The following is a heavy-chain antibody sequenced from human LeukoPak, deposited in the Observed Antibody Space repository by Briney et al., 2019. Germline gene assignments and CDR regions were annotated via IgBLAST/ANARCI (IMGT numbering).Heavy chain of an antibody. CDR3: TRVGYIDEGIDY. J-gene: IGHJ4*02. CDR1: GFTFSSYW. CDR2: IKQDGSKK. D-gene: IGHD5-24*01. V-gene: IGHV3-7*04. Sequence: SGGSLRLSCAASGFTFSSYWMTWVRQAPGKGLEWVANIKQDGSKKSHVDSVKGRFTISRDNAKNSLYLQMNSLRAEDTAIYYCTRVGYIDEGIDYWGQGTLVTVSS.